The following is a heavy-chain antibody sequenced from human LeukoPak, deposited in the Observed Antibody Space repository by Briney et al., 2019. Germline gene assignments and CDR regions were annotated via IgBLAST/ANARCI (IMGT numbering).Heavy chain of an antibody. CDR3: ARGKLWFGELLSANDY. J-gene: IGHJ4*02. D-gene: IGHD3-10*01. CDR1: GGSFSGYY. Sequence: PSETLCLTCAVYGGSFSGYYWSWIRQPPGKGLEWIGEINHSGSTNYNPSLKSRVTISVDTSKNQFSLKLSSVTAADTAVYYCARGKLWFGELLSANDYWGQGTLVTVSS. CDR2: INHSGST. V-gene: IGHV4-34*01.